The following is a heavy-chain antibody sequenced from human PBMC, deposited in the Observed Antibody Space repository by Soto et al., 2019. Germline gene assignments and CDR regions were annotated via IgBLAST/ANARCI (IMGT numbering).Heavy chain of an antibody. Sequence: EVQLVESGGGLVQPGRSLTLSCAASGFAFHDYAMHWVRQDPGKGLEWVSSISWNSGKIGYAGSVKGRFTISRDNAKNFVYLPMNSLRAEDTALYYCAKDKSNEELSVYYYNGLDVWGQGTTVIVSS. V-gene: IGHV3-9*01. J-gene: IGHJ6*02. D-gene: IGHD3-16*02. CDR3: AKDKSNEELSVYYYNGLDV. CDR2: ISWNSGKI. CDR1: GFAFHDYA.